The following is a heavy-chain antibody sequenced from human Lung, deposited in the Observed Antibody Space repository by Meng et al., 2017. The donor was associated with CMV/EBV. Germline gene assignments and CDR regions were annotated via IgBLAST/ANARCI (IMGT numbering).Heavy chain of an antibody. Sequence: SLKISCGASGFTFSSSEMTWVRQAPGKGLEWISYISSGGGTIYYADSVRGRFTISRDNANNSLYLQMNGLRADDTAVYYCARDRAGYYDFPYQFYLWGQGXLVTVSS. J-gene: IGHJ1*01. D-gene: IGHD3-3*01. V-gene: IGHV3-48*03. CDR3: ARDRAGYYDFPYQFYL. CDR2: ISSGGGTI. CDR1: GFTFSSSE.